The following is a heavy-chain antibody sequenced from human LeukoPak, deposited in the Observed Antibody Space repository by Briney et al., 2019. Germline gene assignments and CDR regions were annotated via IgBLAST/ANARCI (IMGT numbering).Heavy chain of an antibody. V-gene: IGHV3-21*01. Sequence: PGGSLRLSCAASGFTFSNYAMHWVRQAPGKGLEWVSSISSSGSYIYYADSVKGRFTISRDNAKNSLYLQMNSLRPDDTAVYYCATTLGSGWKFDYWGQGTLVTVSS. CDR3: ATTLGSGWKFDY. CDR2: ISSSGSYI. J-gene: IGHJ4*02. D-gene: IGHD6-19*01. CDR1: GFTFSNYA.